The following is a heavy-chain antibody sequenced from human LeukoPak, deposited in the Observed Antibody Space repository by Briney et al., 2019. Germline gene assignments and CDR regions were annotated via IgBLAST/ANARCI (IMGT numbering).Heavy chain of an antibody. J-gene: IGHJ5*02. CDR2: ISYDGSNK. CDR3: AKPAWNYPEGLFDP. D-gene: IGHD1-7*01. V-gene: IGHV3-30*18. CDR1: GFTFSSYG. Sequence: GRSLRLSCAASGFTFSSYGMHWVRQAPGKGLEWVAVISYDGSNKYYADSVKGRFTISRDNSKNTLYLQMNSLRAEDTAVYYCAKPAWNYPEGLFDPWGQGTLVTVSS.